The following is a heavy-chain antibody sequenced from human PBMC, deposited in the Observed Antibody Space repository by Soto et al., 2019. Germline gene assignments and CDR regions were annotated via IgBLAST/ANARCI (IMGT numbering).Heavy chain of an antibody. CDR2: IYYSGST. J-gene: IGHJ6*02. CDR1: GGSISSGGYY. Sequence: SETLSLTCTVSGGSISSGGYYWSWIRQHPGKGLEWIGYIYYSGSTYYNPSLKSRVTISVDTSKNQFSLKLSSVTAADTAVYYCARGARHQLELRRGGMDVWGQGTTVTVSS. CDR3: ARGARHQLELRRGGMDV. D-gene: IGHD1-7*01. V-gene: IGHV4-31*03.